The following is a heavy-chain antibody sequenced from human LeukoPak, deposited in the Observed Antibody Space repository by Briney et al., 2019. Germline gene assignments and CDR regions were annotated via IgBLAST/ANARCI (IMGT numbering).Heavy chain of an antibody. V-gene: IGHV3-23*01. D-gene: IGHD3-10*01. J-gene: IGHJ6*02. Sequence: GGSLRLSCAASGFTFSNYWMSWVRQAPGKGLEWVSAISGSGGTTYYADSVKGRFTSSRGNSKNTLYLQMNSLRAEDTAVYYCAKKGEFYYYGMDVWGQGTTVTVSS. CDR1: GFTFSNYW. CDR2: ISGSGGTT. CDR3: AKKGEFYYYGMDV.